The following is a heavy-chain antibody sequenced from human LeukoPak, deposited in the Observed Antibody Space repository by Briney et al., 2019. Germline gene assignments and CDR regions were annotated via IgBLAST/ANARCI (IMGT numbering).Heavy chain of an antibody. J-gene: IGHJ5*02. CDR2: IYTSGST. V-gene: IGHV4-4*07. CDR3: ARDWEAPYSSSWGGSWFDP. D-gene: IGHD6-13*01. CDR1: GGSISSYY. Sequence: SETLSLTCTVSGGSISSYYWSWIRQPAGKGLEWIGRIYTSGSTNYNPSLKSRVTMSVDTSKNQFSLKLSSVTAADTAVYYCARDWEAPYSSSWGGSWFDPRGQGTLVTVSS.